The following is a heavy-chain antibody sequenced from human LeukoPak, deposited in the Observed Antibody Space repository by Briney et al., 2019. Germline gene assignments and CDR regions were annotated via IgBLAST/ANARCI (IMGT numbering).Heavy chain of an antibody. D-gene: IGHD6-19*01. CDR2: ISGSGGST. J-gene: IGHJ6*02. CDR1: GFTFSSYA. V-gene: IGHV3-23*01. CDR3: AKDLEYSSGWYYYYGMDV. Sequence: GGSLRLSCAASGFTFSSYAMSWVRQAPGKGLEWVSAISGSGGSTYYADSVKGRFTISRDNSKNTLYLQMSSLRAEDTAVYYCAKDLEYSSGWYYYYGMDVWGQGTTVTVSS.